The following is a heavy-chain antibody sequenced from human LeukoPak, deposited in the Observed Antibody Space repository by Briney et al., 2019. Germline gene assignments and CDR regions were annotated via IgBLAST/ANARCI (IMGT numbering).Heavy chain of an antibody. J-gene: IGHJ6*02. Sequence: GGSLRLSCAASGFTFSSYAMHWVRQAPGKGLVWVSRINRDGSITSYGDSVKGRFTISRDNAKNTLYLQMSSLRAEDTAVYYCAKENYYGMDAWGQGTTVTVSS. CDR3: AKENYYGMDA. V-gene: IGHV3-74*01. CDR2: INRDGSIT. CDR1: GFTFSSYA.